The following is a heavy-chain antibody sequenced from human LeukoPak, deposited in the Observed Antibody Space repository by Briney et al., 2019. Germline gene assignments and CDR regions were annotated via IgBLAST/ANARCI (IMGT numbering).Heavy chain of an antibody. J-gene: IGHJ3*02. V-gene: IGHV4-30-4*02. Sequence: SETLSLTCTVSGGSISSGDYYWSWIRQPPGKGLEWIVYIYYSGSTYYNPSLKSRVTISVDTSKNQFSLKLSSVTAADTAVYYCARDLYYYGSGSLNDAFDIWGQGTMVTVSS. CDR2: IYYSGST. D-gene: IGHD3-10*01. CDR1: GGSISSGDYY. CDR3: ARDLYYYGSGSLNDAFDI.